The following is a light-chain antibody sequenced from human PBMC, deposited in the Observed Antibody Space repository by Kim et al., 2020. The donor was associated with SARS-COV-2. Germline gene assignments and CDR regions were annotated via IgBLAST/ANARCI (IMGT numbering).Light chain of an antibody. CDR2: AAS. V-gene: IGKV1-39*01. CDR1: QTISNY. Sequence: DIQLTQSPSSLSASVGDRVTITCRAGQTISNYLNWYQQKPGKAPKLLIYAASNLQSGVPSRFSGSGSGTDFTLTISSLQPEDFATYYCQQSYRTPPGTFGQGTKVDIK. J-gene: IGKJ1*01. CDR3: QQSYRTPPGT.